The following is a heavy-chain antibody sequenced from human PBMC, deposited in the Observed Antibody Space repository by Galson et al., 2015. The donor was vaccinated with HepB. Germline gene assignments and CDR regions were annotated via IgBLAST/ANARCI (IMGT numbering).Heavy chain of an antibody. D-gene: IGHD3-10*01. V-gene: IGHV3-9*01. CDR2: LSWNGDKI. CDR3: TKGRITFVRGELES. J-gene: IGHJ4*02. Sequence: SLRLSCAASGFKFDDYAMHWVRQVPTKGLEWVSGLSWNGDKIGYADSVEGRFTVSRDNDNNSLHLEMNSLRPEDTSVYYCTKGRITFVRGELESWGRGVLVAVSS. CDR1: GFKFDDYA.